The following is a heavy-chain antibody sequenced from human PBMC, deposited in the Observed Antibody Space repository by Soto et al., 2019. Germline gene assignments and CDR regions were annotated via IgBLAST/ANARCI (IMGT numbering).Heavy chain of an antibody. CDR2: IYYSGST. Sequence: PSETLSLTCTVSGGSISSYYWSWIRQPPGKGLEWIGYIYYSGSTNYNPSLKSRVTISVDTSKNQFSLKLSSVTAADTAVYYCARAQPSDIIDYWGQGTLVTVSS. CDR1: GGSISSYY. CDR3: ARAQPSDIIDY. D-gene: IGHD3-10*01. V-gene: IGHV4-59*01. J-gene: IGHJ4*02.